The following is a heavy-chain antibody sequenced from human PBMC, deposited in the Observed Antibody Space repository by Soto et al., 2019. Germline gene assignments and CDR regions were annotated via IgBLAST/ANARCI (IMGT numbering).Heavy chain of an antibody. CDR1: GYTFTSYG. V-gene: IGHV1-18*04. CDR2: ISAYNGNK. D-gene: IGHD5-12*01. J-gene: IGHJ4*02. Sequence: QVQLVQSGAEVKKPGASVKVSCKASGYTFTSYGISWVRQAPGQGREWMGWISAYNGNKNYAQKRQGRVTTAKDQYKSTAYMALRSLRSDDTAVYYCARDSYLRGYRGYGIDYWGQGTLVPVSS. CDR3: ARDSYLRGYRGYGIDY.